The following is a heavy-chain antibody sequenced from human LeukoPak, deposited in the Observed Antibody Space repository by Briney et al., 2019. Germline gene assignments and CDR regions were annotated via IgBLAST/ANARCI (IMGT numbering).Heavy chain of an antibody. CDR2: INPSGGST. D-gene: IGHD4-11*01. J-gene: IGHJ6*02. Sequence: ASVKVSCKASGYTFTSYYMHWVRQAPGQGLEWMGIINPSGGSTSYAQKFQGRVTITADKSTSTAYMELSSLRSEDTAVYYCARRYSNYADTYYYYGMDVWGQGTTVTVS. CDR3: ARRYSNYADTYYYYGMDV. V-gene: IGHV1-46*01. CDR1: GYTFTSYY.